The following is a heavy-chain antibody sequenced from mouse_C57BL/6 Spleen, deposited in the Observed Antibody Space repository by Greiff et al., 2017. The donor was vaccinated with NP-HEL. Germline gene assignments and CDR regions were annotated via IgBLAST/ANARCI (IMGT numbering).Heavy chain of an antibody. CDR2: IYPGSGNT. CDR3: ASNWSYWYFDV. CDR1: GYSFTSYY. V-gene: IGHV1-66*01. D-gene: IGHD4-1*01. Sequence: VQLQQSGPELVKPGASVKISCKASGYSFTSYYIHWVKQRPGQGLEWIGWIYPGSGNTKYNEKFKGKATLTADTSSSTAYMQLSSLTSEDSAVYYCASNWSYWYFDVWGTGTTVTVSS. J-gene: IGHJ1*03.